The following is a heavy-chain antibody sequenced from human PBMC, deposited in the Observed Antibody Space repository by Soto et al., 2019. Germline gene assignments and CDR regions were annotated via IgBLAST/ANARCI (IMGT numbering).Heavy chain of an antibody. J-gene: IGHJ4*02. CDR3: TTGDRDGTTSGSPYY. CDR1: GFSFSNAW. Sequence: EVHLVESGGGLVNPGGSLRLSCEASGFSFSNAWMNWVRQAPGKGLEWVGHIKSKSDGGTTNHAAPVKGRFTISTDDSKSTQNLQKHSLKSEDTAVYYCTTGDRDGTTSGSPYYWGQGTLVSVSS. D-gene: IGHD3-10*01. CDR2: IKSKSDGGTT. V-gene: IGHV3-15*07.